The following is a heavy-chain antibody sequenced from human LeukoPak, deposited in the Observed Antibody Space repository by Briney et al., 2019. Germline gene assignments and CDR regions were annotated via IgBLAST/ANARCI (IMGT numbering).Heavy chain of an antibody. CDR3: ARAIDYDSSGYYYVRYAFDI. D-gene: IGHD3-22*01. CDR1: GFTVSSNY. V-gene: IGHV3-53*01. CDR2: LYSGGTT. Sequence: GGSLRLPCAASGFTVSSNYMDWVRQAPGKGLEWVSSLYSGGTTYYVDSVQGRFIISRDKSKNTLYLQMNSLRAEDTAVYYCARAIDYDSSGYYYVRYAFDIWGQGTMVTVSS. J-gene: IGHJ3*02.